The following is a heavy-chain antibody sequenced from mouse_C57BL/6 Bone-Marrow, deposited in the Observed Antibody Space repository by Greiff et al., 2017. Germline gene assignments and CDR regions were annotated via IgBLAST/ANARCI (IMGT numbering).Heavy chain of an antibody. Sequence: VQLQQSGPGLVQPSQSLSITCTVSGFSLTSYGVHWVRQSPGKGLEWLGVIWSGGSTDYNAAFISRLSISKDNSKSQVFFKMNSLQADDTAIYYCASKGGYFDSWGQGTTLTVSS. CDR3: ASKGGYFDS. V-gene: IGHV2-2*01. CDR1: GFSLTSYG. CDR2: IWSGGST. J-gene: IGHJ2*01.